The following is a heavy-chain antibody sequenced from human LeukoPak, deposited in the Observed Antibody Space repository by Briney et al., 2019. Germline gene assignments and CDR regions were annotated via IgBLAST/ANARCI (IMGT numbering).Heavy chain of an antibody. V-gene: IGHV3-30*02. Sequence: GGSLRLSCAASGFTFSSYGMHWVRQAPGKGLEWVAFIRYDGSNKYYADSVKGRFTISRDNSKNTLYLQMNSLRSEDTAVYYCARDLVTMVRGVIGQFDYWGQGTLVTVSS. CDR1: GFTFSSYG. CDR2: IRYDGSNK. J-gene: IGHJ4*02. CDR3: ARDLVTMVRGVIGQFDY. D-gene: IGHD3-10*01.